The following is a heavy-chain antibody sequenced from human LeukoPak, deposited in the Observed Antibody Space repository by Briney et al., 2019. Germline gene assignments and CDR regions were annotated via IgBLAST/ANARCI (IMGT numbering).Heavy chain of an antibody. V-gene: IGHV3-30*02. Sequence: GGSLRLSCAASGFTFSSYDMHWVRQAPGEGLEWVAFLRYDGSNKYYADSVKGRFTISRDNSKNTLYLQMNSLRAEDTAVYYCAKYCSGGSCYSEDSWGQGTLVTVSS. D-gene: IGHD2-15*01. J-gene: IGHJ4*02. CDR2: LRYDGSNK. CDR1: GFTFSSYD. CDR3: AKYCSGGSCYSEDS.